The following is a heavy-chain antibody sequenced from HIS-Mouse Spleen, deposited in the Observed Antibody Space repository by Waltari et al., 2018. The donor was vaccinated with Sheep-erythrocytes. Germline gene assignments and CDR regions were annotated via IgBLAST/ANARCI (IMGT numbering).Heavy chain of an antibody. J-gene: IGHJ3*02. D-gene: IGHD7-27*01. CDR2: ISSSSSYI. CDR3: APWGDAFDI. Sequence: EVQLVESGGGLVKPGGSLRLSCAASGFTFSSYSMTWVRPAPGKGLEWVSSISSSSSYIYYADSGKGRFTISRDNAKNSLYLQMNSLRAEDTAVYYCAPWGDAFDIWGQGTMVTVSS. V-gene: IGHV3-21*01. CDR1: GFTFSSYS.